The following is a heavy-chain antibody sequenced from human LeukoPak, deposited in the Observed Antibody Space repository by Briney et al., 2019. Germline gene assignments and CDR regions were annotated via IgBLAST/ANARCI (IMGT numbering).Heavy chain of an antibody. CDR1: GFTFKNSW. CDR2: IHYSGST. Sequence: GSLRLSCAASGFTFKNSWMSWIRQPPGRGLEWVGSIHYSGSTSYNPSLRSRVTISVDKSKNQFFLKLSSVTATDTAVYYCARRVHSSSWSSYFDYWGQETLVTVSS. J-gene: IGHJ4*02. CDR3: ARRVHSSSWSSYFDY. V-gene: IGHV4-59*01. D-gene: IGHD6-13*01.